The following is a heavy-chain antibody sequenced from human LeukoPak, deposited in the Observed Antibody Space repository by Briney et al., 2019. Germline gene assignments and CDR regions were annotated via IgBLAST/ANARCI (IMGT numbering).Heavy chain of an antibody. Sequence: PSETLSLTRAVYRGSSSVYYWSLIREPLGKGVGWIGEINHSGSTNYNPSLRSRVTISVDTSKNQFSLKLSSVTAAGTAVYYWERGAYSSGWYCASNHFDYWGQGTLVTVSS. J-gene: IGHJ4*02. CDR3: ERGAYSSGWYCASNHFDY. CDR2: INHSGST. V-gene: IGHV4-34*01. CDR1: RGSSSVYY. D-gene: IGHD6-19*01.